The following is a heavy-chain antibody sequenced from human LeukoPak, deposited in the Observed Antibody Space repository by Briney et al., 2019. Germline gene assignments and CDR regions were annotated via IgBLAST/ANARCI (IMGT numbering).Heavy chain of an antibody. CDR1: GLTFSSYG. Sequence: GGSLRLSCAVSGLTFSSYGVSWVRRAPGKGLEWVSGISGSGDGTYYADSVKGRFTLSRDNSRNTLYLQMNNLRADDTAVYYCAKHTGGTAFNAFDIWAKAQWSPSLQ. J-gene: IGHJ3*02. V-gene: IGHV3-23*01. CDR2: ISGSGDGT. D-gene: IGHD7-27*01. CDR3: AKHTGGTAFNAFDI.